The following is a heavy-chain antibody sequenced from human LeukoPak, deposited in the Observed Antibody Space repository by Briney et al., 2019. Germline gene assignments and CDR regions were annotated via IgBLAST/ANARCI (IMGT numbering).Heavy chain of an antibody. D-gene: IGHD2-15*01. V-gene: IGHV4-34*01. CDR2: INHSGST. J-gene: IGHJ6*02. Sequence: SETLSLTCAVYGGSFSGYYWSWIRQPLGKGLEWIGEINHSGSTNYNPSLESRVTISVDTSKNQFSLKLSSVTTADTAVYYCARGPGYCSGGSCLLPNQYYYGMDVWGQGTTVTVSS. CDR3: ARGPGYCSGGSCLLPNQYYYGMDV. CDR1: GGSFSGYY.